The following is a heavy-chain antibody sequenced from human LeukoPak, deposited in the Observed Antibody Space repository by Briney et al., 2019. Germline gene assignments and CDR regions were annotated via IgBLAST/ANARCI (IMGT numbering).Heavy chain of an antibody. CDR3: ARALRSVRWLDPYYFDY. J-gene: IGHJ4*02. CDR1: GFTFSSYA. Sequence: PRGSLRLSCAASGFTFSSYAMNWVRQAPGKGLEWVSYISSGSSTIYYADSVKGRFTISRDNAKNSLYLQMNGLRDEDTAVYYCARALRSVRWLDPYYFDYWGQGTLVTVSS. D-gene: IGHD6-19*01. CDR2: ISSGSSTI. V-gene: IGHV3-48*02.